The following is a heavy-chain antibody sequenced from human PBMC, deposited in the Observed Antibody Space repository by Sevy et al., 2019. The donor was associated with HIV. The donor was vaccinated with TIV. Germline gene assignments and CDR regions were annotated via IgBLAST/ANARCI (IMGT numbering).Heavy chain of an antibody. CDR2: INSDGSST. V-gene: IGHV3-74*01. J-gene: IGHJ4*02. D-gene: IGHD3-10*01. CDR1: GFTFSSYW. CDR3: ARVGVRGVKGAFDY. Sequence: GGSLRFSCAASGFTFSSYWMHWVRQAPGKGLVWVSRINSDGSSTSYADSVKGRFTISRDNAKNTLYLQMNSLRAEDTAVYYCARVGVRGVKGAFDYWGQGTLVTVSS.